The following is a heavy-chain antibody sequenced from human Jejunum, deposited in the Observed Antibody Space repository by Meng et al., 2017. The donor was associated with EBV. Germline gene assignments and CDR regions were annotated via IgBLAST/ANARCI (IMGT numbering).Heavy chain of an antibody. D-gene: IGHD6-19*01. J-gene: IGHJ4*02. Sequence: QVQLLQSGXEVTKXXXSVKVSCXASGYTLTGYYMHWVRQAPGQGLEWMGRISSNTGGTNYAQKFQGRVTLTRDTSINTAYMELSSLISDDTAVYYCAREIAAGSGWFFFDYWGQGAMVTVSA. CDR3: AREIAAGSGWFFFDY. V-gene: IGHV1-2*06. CDR2: ISSNTGGT. CDR1: GYTLTGYY.